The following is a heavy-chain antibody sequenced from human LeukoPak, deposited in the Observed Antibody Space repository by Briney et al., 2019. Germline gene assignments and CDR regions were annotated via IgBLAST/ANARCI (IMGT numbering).Heavy chain of an antibody. V-gene: IGHV5-51*01. J-gene: IGHJ4*02. D-gene: IGHD3-9*01. CDR2: IYPGDSDT. CDR1: GYSFTSYW. Sequence: GESLKISCKGSGYSFTSYWIGWVRQMPGKGLVWLGIIYPGDSDTRYSPSFQGHVTISAHKSISTAYLQWSSLKASDTAMYYCARSNFDCFDYWGQGTLVTVSS. CDR3: ARSNFDCFDY.